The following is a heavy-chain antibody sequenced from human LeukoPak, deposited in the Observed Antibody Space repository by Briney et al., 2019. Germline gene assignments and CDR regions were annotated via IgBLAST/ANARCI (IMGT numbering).Heavy chain of an antibody. V-gene: IGHV3-30*18. J-gene: IGHJ4*02. CDR3: AKDMRFDWTPYYFDY. CDR1: GFTFSSYG. Sequence: GGSLRLSCAASGFTFSSYGMHWVRQAPGKGLEWVAVISYDGSNKYYADSVKGRFTIPRDNSKNTLYLQMNSLRAEDTAVYYCAKDMRFDWTPYYFDYWGQGTLVTVSS. CDR2: ISYDGSNK. D-gene: IGHD3-9*01.